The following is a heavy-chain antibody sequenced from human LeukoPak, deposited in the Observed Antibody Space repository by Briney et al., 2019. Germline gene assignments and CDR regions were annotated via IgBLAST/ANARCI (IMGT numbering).Heavy chain of an antibody. Sequence: GGSLRLSCAVSGFTFSSYWMTWVRQAPGKGLEWLSTFSGNDGYTYYADSVKGRSTISRDNSKNTVYLQMNSLRAEDTANYYCAKRSTGYYFDSWGQGTLVTVSS. CDR1: GFTFSSYW. CDR2: FSGNDGYT. D-gene: IGHD2-2*01. V-gene: IGHV3-23*01. CDR3: AKRSTGYYFDS. J-gene: IGHJ4*02.